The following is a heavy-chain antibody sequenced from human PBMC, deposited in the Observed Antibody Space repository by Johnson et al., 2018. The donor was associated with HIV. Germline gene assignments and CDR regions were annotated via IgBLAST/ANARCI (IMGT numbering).Heavy chain of an antibody. CDR3: AKAVAVVWAFDI. D-gene: IGHD2-15*01. CDR2: IGGNGGNI. CDR1: GFTFSSYW. V-gene: IGHV3-48*01. Sequence: AQLVESGGGLVQPGGSLRLSCIASGFTFSSYWMSWVRQAPGKGLEWVSNIGGNGGNIYNADSVKGRFTISRDNAKNSLYLQMNSLRAEDTAVYYCAKAVAVVWAFDIWGQGTMVTVSS. J-gene: IGHJ3*02.